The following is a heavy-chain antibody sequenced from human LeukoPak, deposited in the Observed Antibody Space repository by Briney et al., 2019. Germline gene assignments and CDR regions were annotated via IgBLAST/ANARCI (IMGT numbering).Heavy chain of an antibody. V-gene: IGHV4-34*01. CDR2: INHSGST. Sequence: PSETLSLTCAVYGGSFSGYYWSWIRQPPGKGLEWIGEINHSGSTNYNPSLKSRVTISVDTSKNQFSLKLSSVTAADTAVYYCARGTLDTMVRGVIHIPYYWGQGTLVTVSS. D-gene: IGHD3-10*01. CDR1: GGSFSGYY. J-gene: IGHJ4*02. CDR3: ARGTLDTMVRGVIHIPYY.